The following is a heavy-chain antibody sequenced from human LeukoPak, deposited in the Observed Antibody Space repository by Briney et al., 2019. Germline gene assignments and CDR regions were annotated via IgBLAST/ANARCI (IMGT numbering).Heavy chain of an antibody. D-gene: IGHD2/OR15-2a*01. J-gene: IGHJ4*02. V-gene: IGHV3-23*01. Sequence: GGSLRLSCAASGFTFRSYYMSWVRQAPGKGLEWVSSISGSTGLIYYADSVKGLFTISRDNSKNALYLQMKNLTARDTAVYYSAPRVVGSPPFLYWGQGTLVTVSS. CDR2: ISGSTGLI. CDR3: APRVVGSPPFLY. CDR1: GFTFRSYY.